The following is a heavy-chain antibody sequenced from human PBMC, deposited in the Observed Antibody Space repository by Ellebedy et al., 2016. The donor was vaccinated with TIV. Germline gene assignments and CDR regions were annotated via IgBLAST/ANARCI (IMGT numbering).Heavy chain of an antibody. CDR3: ARGSSSRGYFDS. D-gene: IGHD6-13*01. CDR1: GLTFSYYS. J-gene: IGHJ4*02. V-gene: IGHV3-30-3*01. Sequence: GGSLRLXXAASGLTFSYYSMHWVRQAPGKGLEWVAVISHDGSNKYHAESVKGRFTISRDDSKNTLYLQMNTLRTEDTALYFCARGSSSRGYFDSWGQGTLVTVSS. CDR2: ISHDGSNK.